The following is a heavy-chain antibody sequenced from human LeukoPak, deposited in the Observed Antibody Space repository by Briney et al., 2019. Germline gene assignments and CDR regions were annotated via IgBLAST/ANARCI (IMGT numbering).Heavy chain of an antibody. D-gene: IGHD5-12*01. CDR2: IYHSGST. CDR1: GYSISSGYY. Sequence: SETLSLTCTVSGYSISSGYYWGWIRQPPGKGLEWIGSIYHSGSTYYNPSLKSRVTISVDTSKNQFSLKLSSVTAADTAVYYCARERYSGYPMEVYFDYWGQGTLDTVSS. CDR3: ARERYSGYPMEVYFDY. J-gene: IGHJ4*02. V-gene: IGHV4-38-2*02.